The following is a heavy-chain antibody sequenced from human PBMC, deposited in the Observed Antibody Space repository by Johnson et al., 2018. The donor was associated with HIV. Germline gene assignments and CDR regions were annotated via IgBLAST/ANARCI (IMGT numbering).Heavy chain of an antibody. D-gene: IGHD3-16*02. CDR1: GFTFSSYW. J-gene: IGHJ3*02. Sequence: MQLVESGGGLVQPGGSLRLSCAASGFTFSSYWMHWVRQAPGKGLVWVSRINSDGTSTSYADSVKGRFTISRDNAKNTLYLQMNSLRAEDTAVYYCARELRGLWFDAFDIWGQGTMVTVSS. CDR2: INSDGTST. CDR3: ARELRGLWFDAFDI. V-gene: IGHV3-74*01.